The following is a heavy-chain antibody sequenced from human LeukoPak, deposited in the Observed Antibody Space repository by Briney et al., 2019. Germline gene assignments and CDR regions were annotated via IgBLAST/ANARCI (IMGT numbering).Heavy chain of an antibody. D-gene: IGHD5-18*01. Sequence: SETLLLTGTGSGGSISSYYWSWIRQPPGQGLEWNRFFYTSGSTNYNPSLKSRVTIAVDTSKNQLTLQLSSVTAADTAVYYCARLSHTAMVGYYYYYMDGWGKGTTVTVSS. CDR2: FYTSGST. CDR3: ARLSHTAMVGYYYYYMDG. J-gene: IGHJ6*03. CDR1: GGSISSYY. V-gene: IGHV4-4*09.